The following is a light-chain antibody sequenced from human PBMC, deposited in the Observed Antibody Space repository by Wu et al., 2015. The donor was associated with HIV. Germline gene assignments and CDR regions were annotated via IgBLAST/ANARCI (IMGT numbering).Light chain of an antibody. J-gene: IGKJ2*03. CDR3: QQYGSSPRYS. CDR2: GAS. Sequence: EIVLTQSPGTLSLSPGERATLSCRASQSVSSSYLAWYQQKPGQAPRLLIYGASSRATVISDRFSGSGSGTDFTLTISRLEPEDFAVYYCQQYGSSPRYSFGQGTKAGDQT. V-gene: IGKV3-20*01. CDR1: QSVSSSY.